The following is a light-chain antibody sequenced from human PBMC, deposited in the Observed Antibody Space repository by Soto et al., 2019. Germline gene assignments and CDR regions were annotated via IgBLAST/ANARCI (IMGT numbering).Light chain of an antibody. Sequence: EIVLTQSPATLSLSPGDRATLSCRASQSVDAYLAWYQQRPGQAPRLLMFDASNRATGTPTRFSGRGSGTDCTLTISSLEPEDFAVYYCQQRSTWSPTFGQGTKVEIK. CDR2: DAS. V-gene: IGKV3-11*01. CDR1: QSVDAY. CDR3: QQRSTWSPT. J-gene: IGKJ1*01.